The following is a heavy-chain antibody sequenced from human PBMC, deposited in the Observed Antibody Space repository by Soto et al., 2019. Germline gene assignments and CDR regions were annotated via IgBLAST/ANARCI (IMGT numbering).Heavy chain of an antibody. CDR2: IDPSDSQT. Sequence: GESLKISCKGSGYSFAGYWITWVRQKPGKGLEWMGRIDPSDSQTYYSPSFRGHVTISVTKSITTVFLQWSSLRASDTAMYYCARQIYDSDTGPNFQYHFDSWGQGTPVTVSS. D-gene: IGHD3-22*01. CDR3: ARQIYDSDTGPNFQYHFDS. J-gene: IGHJ4*02. CDR1: GYSFAGYW. V-gene: IGHV5-10-1*01.